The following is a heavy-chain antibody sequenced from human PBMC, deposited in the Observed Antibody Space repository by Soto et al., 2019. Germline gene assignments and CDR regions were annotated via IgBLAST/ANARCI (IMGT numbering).Heavy chain of an antibody. CDR2: MHYSGST. D-gene: IGHD6-13*01. Sequence: PSGTLSLTCIVSGVSFRSSDYYWGRIRPPPNKGLEWIGSMHYSGSTFYNPSLKSRVTISVDTSKNQFSLKLTSVTAADTAVYYCARPGYSSNWYWFDSWGQGTLVTVSS. V-gene: IGHV4-39*01. CDR1: GVSFRSSDYY. CDR3: ARPGYSSNWYWFDS. J-gene: IGHJ5*01.